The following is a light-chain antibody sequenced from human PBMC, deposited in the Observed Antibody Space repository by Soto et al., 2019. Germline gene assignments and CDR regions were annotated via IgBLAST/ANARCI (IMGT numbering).Light chain of an antibody. CDR3: KSYAGSNTYV. Sequence: QSALTQPPSASGSPGQSVTISCTGTKNDIGVYDFVSWYQHHPGKSPRLIIYEGVQRPSGVRDRFSGSKSGNTASLTVYGLQAEDEADYFCKSYAGSNTYVFGSGTKLTVL. J-gene: IGLJ1*01. CDR1: KNDIGVYDF. V-gene: IGLV2-8*01. CDR2: EGV.